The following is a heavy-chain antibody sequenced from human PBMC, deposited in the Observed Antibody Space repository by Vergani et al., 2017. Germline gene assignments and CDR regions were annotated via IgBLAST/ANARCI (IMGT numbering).Heavy chain of an antibody. CDR2: IYHSGST. Sequence: QVRLQESGPGLVKPSETLSLTCAVSGYSISSGYYWGWIRQPPGKGLEWIGSIYHSGSTYYNPSLETRVTISGDTSKNQFSLKLNSVTAADTAVYYCGRVADFYGLGSRLLDLWGQGILVTVSS. V-gene: IGHV4-38-2*01. D-gene: IGHD3-10*01. CDR1: GYSISSGYY. J-gene: IGHJ5*02. CDR3: GRVADFYGLGSRLLDL.